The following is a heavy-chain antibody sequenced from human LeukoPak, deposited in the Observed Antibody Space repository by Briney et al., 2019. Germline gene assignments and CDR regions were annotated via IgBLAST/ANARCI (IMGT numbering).Heavy chain of an antibody. CDR2: ISSSGSTI. CDR1: GFTFSSYE. Sequence: PGGSLRLSCAASGFTFSSYEMNWVRPAPGEGLGWGLYISSSGSTIYYADFVKGRFTISRDNAKNSLYLQMNSLRAEDTAVYYCAREFRGAVAGTAFYYYYGMDVWGQGTTVTVSS. D-gene: IGHD6-19*01. CDR3: AREFRGAVAGTAFYYYYGMDV. V-gene: IGHV3-48*03. J-gene: IGHJ6*02.